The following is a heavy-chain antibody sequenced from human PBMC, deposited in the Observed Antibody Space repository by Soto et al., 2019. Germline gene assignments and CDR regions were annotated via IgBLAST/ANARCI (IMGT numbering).Heavy chain of an antibody. CDR1: GYTLTELS. CDR3: ATEMYYYDSSGYYYVWFDP. Sequence: ASVKVSCKVSGYTLTELSMHWVRQAPGKGLEWMGGFDPEDGETIYAQKFQGRVTMTEDTSTDTAYMELSSLRSEDTAVYYCATEMYYYDSSGYYYVWFDPWGQGTLVTVSS. J-gene: IGHJ5*02. V-gene: IGHV1-24*01. CDR2: FDPEDGET. D-gene: IGHD3-22*01.